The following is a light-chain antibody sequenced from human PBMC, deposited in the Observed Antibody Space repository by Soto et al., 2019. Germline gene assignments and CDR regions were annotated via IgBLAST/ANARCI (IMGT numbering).Light chain of an antibody. J-gene: IGLJ1*01. CDR3: AAWDDSLNGFYV. V-gene: IGLV1-40*01. CDR1: SSNIGANYD. CDR2: ANT. Sequence: QSVLTQPPSVSGAPGQRVTISCTGSSSNIGANYDVHWYQVLPGTAPKLLIYANTNRPSGVPDRFSGSKSGTSASLAITGLQAEDEADYYCAAWDDSLNGFYVFGTGTKLTVL.